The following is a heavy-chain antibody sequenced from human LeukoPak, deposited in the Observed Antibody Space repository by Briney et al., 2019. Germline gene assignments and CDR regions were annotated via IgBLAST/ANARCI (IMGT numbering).Heavy chain of an antibody. D-gene: IGHD2-2*02. J-gene: IGHJ4*02. Sequence: ASVKVSCKASGYTFTSYAISWVRQAPGQGLERMGWISAYNGNPNYAQKLQGRVTMTTDTSTSAAYMELRSLRSDDTAVYYCVSCSSTSCYTLDYWGQGTLVTVSS. CDR2: ISAYNGNP. CDR3: VSCSSTSCYTLDY. CDR1: GYTFTSYA. V-gene: IGHV1-18*01.